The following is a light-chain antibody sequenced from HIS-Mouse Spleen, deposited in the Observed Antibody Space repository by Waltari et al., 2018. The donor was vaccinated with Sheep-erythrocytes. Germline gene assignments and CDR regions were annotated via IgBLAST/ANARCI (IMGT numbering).Light chain of an antibody. J-gene: IGLJ1*01. CDR3: YSTDSSGNHSV. CDR1: ALPQKY. V-gene: IGLV3-10*01. Sequence: SYELTQPPSVSVSPGQTARTTCSGDALPQKYAYWYQQKSGQAPVLVIYEDSKRPSGIPERFSGSSSGTMATLTISGAQVEDEADYYCYSTDSSGNHSVFGTGTKVTVL. CDR2: EDS.